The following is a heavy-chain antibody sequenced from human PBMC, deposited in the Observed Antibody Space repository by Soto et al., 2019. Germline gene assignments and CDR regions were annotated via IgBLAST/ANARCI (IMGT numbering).Heavy chain of an antibody. Sequence: QVQLQESGPGLVKPSQTLSLTCSVSGGYISSGGNYWRWIRQPPGKGLEWIGFIYYTGHTKYNAALKSRVNISGDMSQNQFSLTLTSVTAADTAVYYCAREDINESFFDSWGPGILVTVSS. J-gene: IGHJ4*02. CDR2: IYYTGHT. CDR1: GGYISSGGNY. CDR3: AREDINESFFDS. V-gene: IGHV4-31*03. D-gene: IGHD2-8*01.